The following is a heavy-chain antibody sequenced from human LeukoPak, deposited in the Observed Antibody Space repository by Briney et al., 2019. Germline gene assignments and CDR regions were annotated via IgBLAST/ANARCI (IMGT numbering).Heavy chain of an antibody. CDR2: IYSGGST. Sequence: GGSLRLSCAASGFTVSSNYMSWVRQAPGKGLEWVSVIYSGGSTYYADSVKGRFTISRDNSKNTLYLQMNSLRAEDTAVYYCARGGPMIVVVGDYFDYWGQGTLVTVSS. D-gene: IGHD3-22*01. CDR1: GFTVSSNY. V-gene: IGHV3-66*01. J-gene: IGHJ4*02. CDR3: ARGGPMIVVVGDYFDY.